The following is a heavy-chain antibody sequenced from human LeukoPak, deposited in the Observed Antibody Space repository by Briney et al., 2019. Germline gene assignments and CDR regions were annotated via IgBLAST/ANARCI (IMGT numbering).Heavy chain of an antibody. CDR1: GFTFSSYD. J-gene: IGHJ6*04. CDR2: ISSSGSTI. V-gene: IGHV3-48*03. CDR3: AELGITMIGGV. Sequence: GGSLRLSCAASGFTFSSYDMTWVRQAPGKGLVWVSYISSSGSTIYYADSVKGRFTISRDNAKNSLYLQMNSLRAEDTAVYYCAELGITMIGGVWGKGTTVTISS. D-gene: IGHD3-10*02.